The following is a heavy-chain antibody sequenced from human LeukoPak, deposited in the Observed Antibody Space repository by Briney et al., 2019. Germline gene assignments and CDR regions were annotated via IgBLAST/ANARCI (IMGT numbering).Heavy chain of an antibody. V-gene: IGHV3-30*01. CDR1: GFTFSSYA. CDR2: ISSGGVYD. D-gene: IGHD3-10*01. Sequence: PGTSLRLSCAASGFTFSSYAMHWVRQAPGKGLEWVSIISSGGVYDYHADSVKGRFTISRDNSKNTLYLQLNSLTTEDTAVYYCARDSTYYYDSGSSGPHYFDNWGQGTLVTVSS. J-gene: IGHJ4*02. CDR3: ARDSTYYYDSGSSGPHYFDN.